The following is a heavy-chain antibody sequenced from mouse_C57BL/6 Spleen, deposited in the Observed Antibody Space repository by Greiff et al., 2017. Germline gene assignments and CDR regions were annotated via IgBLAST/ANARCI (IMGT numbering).Heavy chain of an antibody. Sequence: DVKLQESGGGLVKPGGSLKLSCAASGFTFSGYAMAWVRQTPEKRLEWVATISDGGSYTYYPDNVKGRFTISRDNAKNNLYLQMSHLKSEDTAMYYCARDGYSFAYWGQGTLVTVSA. V-gene: IGHV5-4*01. J-gene: IGHJ3*01. CDR2: ISDGGSYT. D-gene: IGHD2-3*01. CDR1: GFTFSGYA. CDR3: ARDGYSFAY.